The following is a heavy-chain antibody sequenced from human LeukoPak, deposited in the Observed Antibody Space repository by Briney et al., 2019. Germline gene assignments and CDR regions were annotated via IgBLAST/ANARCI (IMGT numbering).Heavy chain of an antibody. CDR2: IYYSGST. J-gene: IGHJ4*02. CDR3: ARRAGNFWTGGYEFDY. D-gene: IGHD5-12*01. Sequence: SETLSLTCTVSGGSISSSSYYWGWIRQPPGKGLEWIGSIYYSGSTYYNPSLKSRVTVSVDTSKNQFSLKLSSVTAADTAVYYCARRAGNFWTGGYEFDYWGQGTLVTVSS. V-gene: IGHV4-39*01. CDR1: GGSISSSSYY.